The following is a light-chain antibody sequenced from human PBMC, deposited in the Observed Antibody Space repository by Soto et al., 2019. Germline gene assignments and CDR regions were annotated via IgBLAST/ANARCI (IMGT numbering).Light chain of an antibody. CDR3: SSFAGNNNLV. CDR2: EVS. J-gene: IGLJ2*01. Sequence: QSALTQPPSASGSPGQSVTISCTGTSSDVGGYNYVSWYQQHPGKAPKLVISEVSKRPSGVTDRFSGSKSGNTASLTVSGLQAEDEADYYCSSFAGNNNLVFGGGTKVTVL. CDR1: SSDVGGYNY. V-gene: IGLV2-8*01.